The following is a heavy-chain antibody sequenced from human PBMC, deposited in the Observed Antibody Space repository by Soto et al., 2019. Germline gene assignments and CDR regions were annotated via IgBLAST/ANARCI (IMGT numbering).Heavy chain of an antibody. CDR2: ISDDGSNK. Sequence: GGSLRLSCAASGFTFSSYAIHWVRQAPGKGLEWVAIISDDGSNKYYADSVKGRFTISRDNSKNTLYLQMNNLSAEDTAVYYCARGTSISSGYYCYYWGQGTLVTVSS. CDR3: ARGTSISSGYYCYY. CDR1: GFTFSSYA. V-gene: IGHV3-30-3*01. D-gene: IGHD3-22*01. J-gene: IGHJ4*02.